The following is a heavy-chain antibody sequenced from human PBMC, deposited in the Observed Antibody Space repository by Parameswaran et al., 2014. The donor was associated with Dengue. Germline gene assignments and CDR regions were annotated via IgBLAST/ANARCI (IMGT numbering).Heavy chain of an antibody. CDR3: ARDQGAKWPEYNWFDP. D-gene: IGHD5-12*01. J-gene: IGHJ5*02. Sequence: WVRQAPGQGLEWMGKIIPMSGTPDYAQKFQGRVTITADESTSTAYMELSSLKSEDTAVYFCARDQGAKWPEYNWFDPWGQGTLVTVSS. V-gene: IGHV1-69*15. CDR2: IIPMSGTP.